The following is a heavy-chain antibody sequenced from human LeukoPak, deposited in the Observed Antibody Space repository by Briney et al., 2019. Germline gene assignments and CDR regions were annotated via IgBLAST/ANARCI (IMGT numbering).Heavy chain of an antibody. V-gene: IGHV1-2*02. J-gene: IGHJ4*02. CDR1: GYTLIDYY. CDR2: INPKSGDT. Sequence: ASVKVSCKASGYTLIDYYIYWVRQAPGQGLEWMGRINPKSGDTEYPQKFQGRVTMTRDTSITTAYVELTRLTSDDTAVYFCARDLTSTPYWELDYWGQGTLVTVSS. D-gene: IGHD1-26*01. CDR3: ARDLTSTPYWELDY.